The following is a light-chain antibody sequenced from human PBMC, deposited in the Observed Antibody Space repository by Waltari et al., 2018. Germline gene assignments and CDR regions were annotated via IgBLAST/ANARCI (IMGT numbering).Light chain of an antibody. CDR2: KVS. J-gene: IGKJ5*01. V-gene: IGKV2-30*02. CDR3: MQGTHWPPT. CDR1: QSLVHRDGNTY. Sequence: DVVMTQSPLSLPVTLGQPASISCRSTQSLVHRDGNTYLNWFQQRPGQSPRCLIYKVSDRGSGVPDRVSGSGSGTDFTLKISRVEAEDVGVYYCMQGTHWPPTFGRGTRLEIQ.